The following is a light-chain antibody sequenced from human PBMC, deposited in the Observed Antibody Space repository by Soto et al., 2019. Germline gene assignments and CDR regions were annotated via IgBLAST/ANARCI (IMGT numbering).Light chain of an antibody. J-gene: IGLJ3*02. V-gene: IGLV1-44*01. CDR1: NSDIGSNT. CDR2: SNS. Sequence: QSVLTQPPSASGTPGQRVSISCSGSNSDIGSNTVNWYQQLPGSAPKLLIYSNSQRRSGVPARLSGSKSGTSASLAINGLQPEDEADYYCAAWDDSLNGWVFGGGTKLT. CDR3: AAWDDSLNGWV.